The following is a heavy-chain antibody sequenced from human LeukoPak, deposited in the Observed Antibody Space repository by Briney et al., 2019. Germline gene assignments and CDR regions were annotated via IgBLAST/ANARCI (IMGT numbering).Heavy chain of an antibody. J-gene: IGHJ4*02. CDR3: ARGDSITMIVVVITNLPDY. CDR2: IIPIFGTA. V-gene: IGHV1-69*05. CDR1: GGTFSSYA. D-gene: IGHD3-22*01. Sequence: SVKVSCKASGGTFSSYAISWVRQAPGQGLEWMGGIIPIFGTANYAQKFQGRVTMTRDTSTSTVYMELSSLRSEDTAVYYCARGDSITMIVVVITNLPDYWGQGTLVTVSS.